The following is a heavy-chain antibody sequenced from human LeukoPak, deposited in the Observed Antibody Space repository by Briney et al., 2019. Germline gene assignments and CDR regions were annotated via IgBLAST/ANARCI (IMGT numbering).Heavy chain of an antibody. J-gene: IGHJ4*02. CDR3: ARGGAYFDY. V-gene: IGHV4-59*01. Sequence: PSETLSLTCTVSGGSISSYYWSWIRQPPGKGLEWIGYIYYSGSTNYNPSLKSRVTISVDTSKNQLSLKLISVTAADTAVYYCARGGAYFDYWGQGSLVTVSS. CDR2: IYYSGST. D-gene: IGHD3-16*01. CDR1: GGSISSYY.